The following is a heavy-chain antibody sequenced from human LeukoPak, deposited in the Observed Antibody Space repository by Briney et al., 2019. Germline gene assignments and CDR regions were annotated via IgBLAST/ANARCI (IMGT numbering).Heavy chain of an antibody. CDR2: INSGGTII. V-gene: IGHV3-48*03. J-gene: IGHJ4*02. CDR3: ARSYYGSGSYFDY. Sequence: SGGSLRLSCAASGFTFSSNEMNWVRRAPGKGLEWVSYINSGGTIIYYADSVRGRFTISRDNAKNSLYLQMNSLRAEDTAVYYCARSYYGSGSYFDYWGQGTLVTVSS. CDR1: GFTFSSNE. D-gene: IGHD3-10*01.